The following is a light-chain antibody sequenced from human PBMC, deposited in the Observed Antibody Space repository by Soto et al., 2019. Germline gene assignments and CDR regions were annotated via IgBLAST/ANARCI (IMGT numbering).Light chain of an antibody. J-gene: IGLJ1*01. Sequence: QSALTQPASVSGSPGQSITISFTGTSSDVGGYNYVSWYQQHPGKAPKLMIYDVSNRPSGVSNRFSGSKSGNTAYLTISGLQAEDEADYYCSSYTSSSTLVFGTGTKLTVL. CDR1: SSDVGGYNY. V-gene: IGLV2-14*01. CDR2: DVS. CDR3: SSYTSSSTLV.